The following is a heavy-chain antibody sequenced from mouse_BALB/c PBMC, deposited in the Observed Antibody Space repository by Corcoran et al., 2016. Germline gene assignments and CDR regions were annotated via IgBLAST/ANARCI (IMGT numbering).Heavy chain of an antibody. CDR2: INPYNDGT. Sequence: EVQLQQSGPELVKPGASVKMSCKASGYTFTSYVMHWVKQKPGQGLEWIGYINPYNDGTKYNEKFKGKATLTSDKSSSTAYMELSSLTSEDSAVYYCARKGVQYGNFYFDYWGQGTTLTVSS. J-gene: IGHJ2*01. D-gene: IGHD2-10*02. V-gene: IGHV1S136*01. CDR3: ARKGVQYGNFYFDY. CDR1: GYTFTSYV.